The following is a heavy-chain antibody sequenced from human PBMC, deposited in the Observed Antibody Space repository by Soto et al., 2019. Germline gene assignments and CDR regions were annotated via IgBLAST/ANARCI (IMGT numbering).Heavy chain of an antibody. CDR3: ANDKGGMGHVY. Sequence: QVQLVESGGGVVQPGRSLRLSCAASGFTFSSYAMHWVRQATGKGLEWVAVTSSDGSKKYYADSVKVRFTISRDNSKNTQYLQMNSLRAEDTAVYYCANDKGGMGHVYWGQGTLVAVSS. V-gene: IGHV3-30*18. J-gene: IGHJ4*02. CDR1: GFTFSSYA. CDR2: TSSDGSKK.